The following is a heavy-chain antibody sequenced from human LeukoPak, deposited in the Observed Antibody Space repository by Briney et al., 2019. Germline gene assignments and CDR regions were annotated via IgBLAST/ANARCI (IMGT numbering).Heavy chain of an antibody. Sequence: SETLSLTCAVYGGSFSGYYWSWIRQPPGKGLEWIGEINHSGSTNYNPSLKSRVTISVDTSKNQFSLTLSSVTAADTAVYYCASGSNYYGMDVWGQGTTVTVSS. J-gene: IGHJ6*02. CDR3: ASGSNYYGMDV. CDR2: INHSGST. V-gene: IGHV4-34*01. CDR1: GGSFSGYY. D-gene: IGHD3-10*01.